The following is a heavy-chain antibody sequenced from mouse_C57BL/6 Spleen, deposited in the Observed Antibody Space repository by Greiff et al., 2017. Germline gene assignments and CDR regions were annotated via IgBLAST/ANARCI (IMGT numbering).Heavy chain of an antibody. V-gene: IGHV1-50*01. D-gene: IGHD1-1*01. CDR2: IDPSDSYT. CDR3: ERAGSYYYGSSYLAY. CDR1: GYTFTSYW. Sequence: VQLQQSGAELVKPGASVKLSCKASGYTFTSYWMQWVKQRPGQGLEWIGEIDPSDSYTNYNQKFKGKATLTIDTSSSTAYMQLSSLTSEDSAVYYCERAGSYYYGSSYLAYWGQRTLVTVSA. J-gene: IGHJ3*01.